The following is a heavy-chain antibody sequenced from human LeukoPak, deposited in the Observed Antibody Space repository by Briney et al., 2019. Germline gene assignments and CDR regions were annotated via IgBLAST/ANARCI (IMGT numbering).Heavy chain of an antibody. CDR2: IKQDGSEK. D-gene: IGHD6-13*01. J-gene: IGHJ4*02. V-gene: IGHV3-7*01. CDR3: ARDSSSWSSFYLDY. CDR1: GFTFSSYW. Sequence: GRSLRLSCAASGFTFSSYWMSWVRQAPGKGLEWVANIKQDGSEKYYVDSVKGRFTISRDNAKNSLYLQMNSLRAEDTAVYYCARDSSSWSSFYLDYWGQGTLVTVSS.